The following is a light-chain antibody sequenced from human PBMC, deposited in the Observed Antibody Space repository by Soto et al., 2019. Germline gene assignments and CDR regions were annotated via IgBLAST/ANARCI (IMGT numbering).Light chain of an antibody. CDR2: DAS. V-gene: IGKV3-11*01. CDR3: QQRLHGPIT. J-gene: IGKJ5*01. CDR1: QTVGRY. Sequence: DIVLTQSPAPLSLSPGDRVTLSCRASQTVGRYLSWYQHSPGQGPRLLVYDASNRATGVPARFSGSGSETDFTRTISRLEPEDFAVYYCQQRLHGPITFGQGTRLEIK.